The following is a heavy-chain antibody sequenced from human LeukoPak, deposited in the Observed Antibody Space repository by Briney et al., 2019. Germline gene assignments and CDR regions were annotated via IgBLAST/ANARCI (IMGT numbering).Heavy chain of an antibody. D-gene: IGHD2-15*01. CDR2: IKQDGSEK. J-gene: IGHJ3*02. CDR1: GFTFSSYW. Sequence: PGGSLRLSCAASGFTFSSYWMSWVRQAPGKGLEWVANIKQDGSEKYYVDSVEGRFTISRDNAKNSLYLQMNSLRAEDTAVYYCAREYCSGGSCYLSDPDAFDIWGQGTMVTVSS. CDR3: AREYCSGGSCYLSDPDAFDI. V-gene: IGHV3-7*01.